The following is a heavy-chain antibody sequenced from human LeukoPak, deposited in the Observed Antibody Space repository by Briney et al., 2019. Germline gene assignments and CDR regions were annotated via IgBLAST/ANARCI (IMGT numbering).Heavy chain of an antibody. CDR1: GFSFSSYS. D-gene: IGHD1-26*01. CDR2: ISFSGNYI. J-gene: IGHJ3*02. V-gene: IGHV3-21*04. CDR3: AKDRFYSGSPRAFDI. Sequence: GGSLRLSCVASGFSFSSYSMNWVRQAPGKGLEWVSSISFSGNYIYYADSVRGRITLSRDNAKNSLFLQMNSLRAEDTALYYCAKDRFYSGSPRAFDIWGQGTMVTVSS.